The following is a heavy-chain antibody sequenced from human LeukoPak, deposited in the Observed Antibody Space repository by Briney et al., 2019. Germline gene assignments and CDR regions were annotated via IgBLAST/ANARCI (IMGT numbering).Heavy chain of an antibody. Sequence: GGSLRLSCAASGFTVSSNDMSGVRQAPGKGLECISVIYSGGSTDYADSVKGRLTISRDNSKNTLYLQMNSLRAEDTAVYYCARVVDHDYGDYYLDYWGQGTLVTVSS. D-gene: IGHD4-17*01. CDR1: GFTVSSND. V-gene: IGHV3-53*01. CDR3: ARVVDHDYGDYYLDY. J-gene: IGHJ4*02. CDR2: IYSGGST.